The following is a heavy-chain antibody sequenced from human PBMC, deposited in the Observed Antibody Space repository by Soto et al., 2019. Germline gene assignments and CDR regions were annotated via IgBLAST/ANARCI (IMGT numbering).Heavy chain of an antibody. J-gene: IGHJ6*03. D-gene: IGHD6-13*01. Sequence: TLSLTSTVSGPSISSGGYYWSWIRQHPGKGLEWIGYIYYSGSTYYNPSLKSRVTISVDTSKNQFSLKLSSVTAADTAVYYCAREPAERTAAGSRRYYYYYMDVWGKGTTVTVSS. CDR1: GPSISSGGYY. V-gene: IGHV4-31*03. CDR3: AREPAERTAAGSRRYYYYYMDV. CDR2: IYYSGST.